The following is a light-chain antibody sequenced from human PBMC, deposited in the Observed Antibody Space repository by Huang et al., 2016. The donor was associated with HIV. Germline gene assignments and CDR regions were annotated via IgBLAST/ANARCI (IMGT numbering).Light chain of an antibody. CDR2: GAS. J-gene: IGKJ2*01. Sequence: EIVMTQSPATLSVSPGERATLSCRASQSVSSNLAWYQQKPCQAPRLLIYGASTRATCIPARFSGSGSGTEFTLTISSLQSEDFAVYYCQQYNNWLGTFGQGTKLEIK. V-gene: IGKV3-15*01. CDR1: QSVSSN. CDR3: QQYNNWLGT.